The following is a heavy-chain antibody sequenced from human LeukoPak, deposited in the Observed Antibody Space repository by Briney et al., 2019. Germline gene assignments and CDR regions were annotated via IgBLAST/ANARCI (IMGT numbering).Heavy chain of an antibody. CDR1: GYTFTSYD. CDR3: ARGSSSSWRDAFDI. D-gene: IGHD6-13*01. CDR2: LNPSIANT. J-gene: IGHJ3*02. V-gene: IGHV1-8*03. Sequence: ASVKVSCKASGYTFTSYDIHWVRQAPGQGLEWVAWLNPSIANTGYAQKFQGRVTITRNTSISTAFMELSSLRSEDTAVYYCARGSSSSWRDAFDIWGQGTMVTVSS.